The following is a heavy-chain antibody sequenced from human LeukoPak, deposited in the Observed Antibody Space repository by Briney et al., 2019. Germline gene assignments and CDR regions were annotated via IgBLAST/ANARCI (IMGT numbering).Heavy chain of an antibody. D-gene: IGHD1-20*01. CDR1: GFTFSSYG. V-gene: IGHV3-23*01. Sequence: GGSLRLSCAASGFTFSSYGMSWVRQAPGKGLEWVSDISGSGGSTYYGDSVKGRFTISRDNSKNTLYLQMNSLRAEDTAVYYCATYNWNDGIDYWGQGTLVTVSS. J-gene: IGHJ4*02. CDR3: ATYNWNDGIDY. CDR2: ISGSGGST.